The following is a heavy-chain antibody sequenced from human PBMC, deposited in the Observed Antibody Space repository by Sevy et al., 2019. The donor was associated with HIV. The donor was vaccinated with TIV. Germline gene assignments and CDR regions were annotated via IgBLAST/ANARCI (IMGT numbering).Heavy chain of an antibody. CDR2: ISSSSSYI. CDR3: AGGHVGQAQWQTGGMDV. CDR1: GFTFSSYS. Sequence: GGSLRLSCAASGFTFSSYSMNWVRQAPGKGLEWVSSISSSSSYIYYADSVKGRFTISRDNAKNSLYLQMNSLRAEDTAVYYCAGGHVGQAQWQTGGMDVWGQGTTVTVSS. D-gene: IGHD6-19*01. V-gene: IGHV3-21*01. J-gene: IGHJ6*02.